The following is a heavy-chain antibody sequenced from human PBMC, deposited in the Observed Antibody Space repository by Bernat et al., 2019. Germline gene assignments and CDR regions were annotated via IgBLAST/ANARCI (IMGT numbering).Heavy chain of an antibody. J-gene: IGHJ5*02. CDR1: GYSISSGYY. V-gene: IGHV4-38-2*02. CDR3: ARDEGGVTGTTSVDP. D-gene: IGHD1-7*01. CDR2: IYHSGST. Sequence: QVQLQQWGAGLLKPSETLSLTCAVSGYSISSGYYWGWIRQPPGKGLEWIGSIYHSGSTYYNPSLKSRVTISVDTSKNQFSLKLSSVTAADTAVYYCARDEGGVTGTTSVDPWGQGTLVTVSS.